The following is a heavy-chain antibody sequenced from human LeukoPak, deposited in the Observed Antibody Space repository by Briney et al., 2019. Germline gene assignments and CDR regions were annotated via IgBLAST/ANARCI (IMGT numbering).Heavy chain of an antibody. CDR1: GFTFSSYS. V-gene: IGHV3-21*01. D-gene: IGHD3-10*01. CDR2: ISSSSSYI. CDR3: VGTMVRGVIRMDV. Sequence: PGGSLRLSCAASGFTFSSYSMSWVRQAPGKGLKWVSTISSSSSYIYYADSVKGRFTISRDNAKNSLYLQMNSLRAEDTAVYYCVGTMVRGVIRMDVWGQGTTVTVSS. J-gene: IGHJ6*02.